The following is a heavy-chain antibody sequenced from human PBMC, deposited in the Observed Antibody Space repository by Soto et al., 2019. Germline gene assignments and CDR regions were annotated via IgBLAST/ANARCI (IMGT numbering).Heavy chain of an antibody. CDR1: GGSISSGGYS. Sequence: PSETLSLTCAVSGGSISSGGYSWSWIRQPPGKGLEWIGYIYHSGSTYYNPSLKSRVTISVDWSKNQFSLKLSSVTAADTAVYYCARAKGAVAAAGTGWFDPWGQGTLVTVSS. J-gene: IGHJ5*02. V-gene: IGHV4-30-2*01. D-gene: IGHD6-13*01. CDR2: IYHSGST. CDR3: ARAKGAVAAAGTGWFDP.